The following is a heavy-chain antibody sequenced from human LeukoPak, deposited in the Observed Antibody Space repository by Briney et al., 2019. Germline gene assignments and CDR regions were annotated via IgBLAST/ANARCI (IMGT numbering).Heavy chain of an antibody. Sequence: GSLRLSCVASGFTFGKYWMSWVRQAPGKGLEWVANIKLDGSEKNYVDSVKGRFTISRDNTKNSLYLQMSSLRVEDTAVFYCARDQYDTWSRRGNFDSWGQGTLVIVSS. CDR3: ARDQYDTWSRRGNFDS. D-gene: IGHD3-3*01. CDR1: GFTFGKYW. CDR2: IKLDGSEK. J-gene: IGHJ4*02. V-gene: IGHV3-7*03.